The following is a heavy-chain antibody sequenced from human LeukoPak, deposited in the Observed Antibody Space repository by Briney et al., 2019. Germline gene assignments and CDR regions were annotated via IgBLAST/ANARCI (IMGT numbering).Heavy chain of an antibody. Sequence: SVKVSCKASGGTFSSYAISWVRQAPGQGLEWMGRIIPILGIANYAQKFQGRVTITADKSTSTAYMELSSLRSEDTAVYYCARDFCSSCSYYYYGMDVWGQGTTVTVSS. CDR2: IIPILGIA. D-gene: IGHD2-21*02. CDR3: ARDFCSSCSYYYYGMDV. CDR1: GGTFSSYA. V-gene: IGHV1-69*04. J-gene: IGHJ6*02.